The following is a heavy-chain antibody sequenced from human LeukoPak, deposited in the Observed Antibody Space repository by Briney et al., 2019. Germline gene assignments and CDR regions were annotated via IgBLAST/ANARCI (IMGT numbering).Heavy chain of an antibody. V-gene: IGHV3-48*04. CDR1: GFTFSSYS. Sequence: GGSLRLSCAASGFTFSSYSMNWVRQAPGKGLEWVSYISSSGSTIYYADSVKGRFTISRDNAKNSLYLQMNSLRAEDTAVYYCARDRYCSSTNCYRDFDYWGQGTLVTVSS. D-gene: IGHD2-2*01. J-gene: IGHJ4*02. CDR2: ISSSGSTI. CDR3: ARDRYCSSTNCYRDFDY.